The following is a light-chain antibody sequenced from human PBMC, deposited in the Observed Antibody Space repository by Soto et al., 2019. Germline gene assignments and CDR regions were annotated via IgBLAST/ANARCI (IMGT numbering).Light chain of an antibody. V-gene: IGKV3-11*01. CDR1: QSVSSY. Sequence: EIVLTQSPATLSLSPGERATLSCRASQSVSSYLAWYQQKGGQAPRLLIYDASNRATGIPARFSGSGSGTDFTLTISSLEPEDFPVYYCQQRSDWPTFGGGTKVEIK. J-gene: IGKJ4*01. CDR3: QQRSDWPT. CDR2: DAS.